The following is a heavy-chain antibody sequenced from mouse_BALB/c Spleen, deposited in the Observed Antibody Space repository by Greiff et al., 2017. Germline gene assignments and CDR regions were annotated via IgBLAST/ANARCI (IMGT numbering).Heavy chain of an antibody. Sequence: EVMLVESGGGLVQPGGSRKLSCAASGFTFSDYGMAWVRQAPGKGPEWVAFISNLAYSIYYADTVTGRFTISRENAKNTLYLEMSSLRSEDTAMYYCAREGRPYYRSMDYWGQGTSVTVSS. J-gene: IGHJ4*01. CDR2: ISNLAYSI. D-gene: IGHD2-14*01. V-gene: IGHV5-15*02. CDR1: GFTFSDYG. CDR3: AREGRPYYRSMDY.